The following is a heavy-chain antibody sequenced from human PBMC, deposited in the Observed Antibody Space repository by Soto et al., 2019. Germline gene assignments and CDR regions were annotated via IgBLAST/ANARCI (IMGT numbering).Heavy chain of an antibody. V-gene: IGHV3-30-3*01. CDR1: GFTFSSYA. J-gene: IGHJ5*02. Sequence: GGSLRLSCAASGFTFSSYAMHWVRQAPGKGLEWVAVISYDGSSKYYADSVKGRFTIPRDNSKNTLYLQMNSLRAEDTAVYYCASSGWSTINWFDPWGQGTLVTVSS. CDR2: ISYDGSSK. D-gene: IGHD6-19*01. CDR3: ASSGWSTINWFDP.